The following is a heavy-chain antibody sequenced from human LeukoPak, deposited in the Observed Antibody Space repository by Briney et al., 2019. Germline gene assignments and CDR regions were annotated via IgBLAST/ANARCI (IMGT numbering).Heavy chain of an antibody. V-gene: IGHV4-59*01. CDR1: GGSISSYY. D-gene: IGHD3-10*01. J-gene: IGHJ4*02. CDR2: IYYSGCT. CDR3: ARRVLWFGDSFGLGPGGYYFDY. Sequence: SETLSLTCTVSGGSISSYYWSWIRQPPGKGLEWIGHIYYSGCTNYNPSLKSRVNISEDKSKNQFSLKLSSVTAADTAVYYCARRVLWFGDSFGLGPGGYYFDYWGQGTLVTVSS.